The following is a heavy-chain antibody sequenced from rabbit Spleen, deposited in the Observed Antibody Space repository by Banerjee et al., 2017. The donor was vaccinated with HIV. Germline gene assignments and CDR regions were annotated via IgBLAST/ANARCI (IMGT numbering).Heavy chain of an antibody. CDR2: IYGGDMHST. D-gene: IGHD1-1*01. J-gene: IGHJ6*01. CDR1: GFSFSSDYY. Sequence: QSLEESGGGLVQPEGSLTLTCKASGFSFSSDYYICWVRQAPGKGLEWIACIYGGDMHSTAYASWAKGRFTISKTSSTTVTLQMTRLTAADTATYFCARDTSSSFSSYGMDLWGQGTLVTVS. V-gene: IGHV1S40*01. CDR3: ARDTSSSFSSYGMDL.